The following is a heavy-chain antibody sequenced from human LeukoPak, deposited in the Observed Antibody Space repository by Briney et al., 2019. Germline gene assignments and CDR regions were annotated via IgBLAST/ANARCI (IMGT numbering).Heavy chain of an antibody. CDR1: GYTFTGYY. CDR2: INPNSGGT. CDR3: ARDSSSWYSPGDYYYGMDV. J-gene: IGHJ6*02. D-gene: IGHD6-13*01. Sequence: ASVKVSCKASGYTFTGYYMHWVRQAPGKGLEWMGWINPNSGGTNYAQKFQGRVTMTRDTSISTAYMELSRLRSDDTAVYYCARDSSSWYSPGDYYYGMDVWGQGTTVTVSS. V-gene: IGHV1-2*02.